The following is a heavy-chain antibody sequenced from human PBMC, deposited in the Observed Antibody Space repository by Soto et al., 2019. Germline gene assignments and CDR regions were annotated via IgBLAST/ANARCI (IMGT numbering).Heavy chain of an antibody. J-gene: IGHJ6*03. D-gene: IGHD6-13*01. CDR3: ARTAAAGTAGGYYYYYYMDV. Sequence: ASVKVSCKDSGYTFTSYAMHWVRQAPGQRLEWMGWINAGNGNTKYSQKCEGRVTITRDTSASTAYMELSSLRSEGTAVYYCARTAAAGTAGGYYYYYYMDVWGKGTTVTVSS. CDR1: GYTFTSYA. V-gene: IGHV1-3*01. CDR2: INAGNGNT.